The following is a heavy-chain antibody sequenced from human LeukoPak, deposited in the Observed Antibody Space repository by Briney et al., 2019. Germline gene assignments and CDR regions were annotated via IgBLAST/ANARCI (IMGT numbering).Heavy chain of an antibody. CDR3: ATRGSYRPLDY. D-gene: IGHD3-16*02. CDR2: INHSGST. CDR1: GGSFSGYY. V-gene: IGHV4-34*01. Sequence: SETLSLTCAVYGGSFSGYYWSWIRQPPGKGLEWIGEINHSGSTNYNPSLKSRVTISVDTSKNQFSLKLSSVTAADTAVYYCATRGSYRPLDYGGQETLVPSPQ. J-gene: IGHJ4*02.